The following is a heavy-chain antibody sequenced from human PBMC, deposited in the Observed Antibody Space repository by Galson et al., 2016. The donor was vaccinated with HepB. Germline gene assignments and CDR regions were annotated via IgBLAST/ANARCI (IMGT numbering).Heavy chain of an antibody. CDR2: ISSSSGYI. Sequence: SLRLSCAASGFTFSDYYMSWIRQAPGKGLEWVSYISSSSGYISYADSVKGRFTISRDNAKNSMFLQMNSLRAEETALYYCARMYYYGTGRYYNRNLFDSWGQGIQVTVSS. V-gene: IGHV3-11*06. D-gene: IGHD3-10*01. CDR3: ARMYYYGTGRYYNRNLFDS. CDR1: GFTFSDYY. J-gene: IGHJ4*02.